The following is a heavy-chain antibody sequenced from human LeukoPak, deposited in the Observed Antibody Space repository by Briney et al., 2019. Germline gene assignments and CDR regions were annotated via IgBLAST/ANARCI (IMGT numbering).Heavy chain of an antibody. D-gene: IGHD6-13*01. V-gene: IGHV3-13*01. CDR1: GFTFKSYD. CDR2: IGAAGDT. J-gene: IGHJ4*02. CDR3: ARGGRGSSWFDN. Sequence: GGSLRLSCAASGFTFKSYDMHWVRQAAGEGLEWVSAIGAAGDTYYPGSVKGRFTISRENAKNSLYLQMNSLRAGDTAVYYCARGGRGSSWFDNWGQGTLVTVSS.